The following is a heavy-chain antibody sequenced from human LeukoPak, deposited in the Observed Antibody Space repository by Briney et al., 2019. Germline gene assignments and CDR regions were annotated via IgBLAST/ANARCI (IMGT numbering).Heavy chain of an antibody. CDR2: ISGSGGST. V-gene: IGHV3-23*01. Sequence: PGGSLRLSCAASGFTFSSYAMSWVRQAPGKGLEWVSAISGSGGSTYYADSVKGRFTISRDNSKNTLYLQMNSLRAEDTAVYYCARAFVRYSGYDPWGQGTLVTVSS. D-gene: IGHD5-12*01. J-gene: IGHJ5*02. CDR1: GFTFSSYA. CDR3: ARAFVRYSGYDP.